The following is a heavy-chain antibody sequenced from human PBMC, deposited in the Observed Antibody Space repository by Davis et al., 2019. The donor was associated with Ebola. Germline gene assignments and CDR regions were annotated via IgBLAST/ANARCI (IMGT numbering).Heavy chain of an antibody. D-gene: IGHD2-2*02. CDR3: ARLGYCSSTSCYIWWFDP. J-gene: IGHJ5*02. CDR1: GGSINTNY. CDR2: INHSGST. V-gene: IGHV4-34*01. Sequence: GSLRLSCSVSGGSINTNYWSWIRQPPGKGLEWIGEINHSGSTNYNPSLKSRVTISVDTSKNQFSLKLSSVTAADTAVYYCARLGYCSSTSCYIWWFDPWGQGTLVTVSS.